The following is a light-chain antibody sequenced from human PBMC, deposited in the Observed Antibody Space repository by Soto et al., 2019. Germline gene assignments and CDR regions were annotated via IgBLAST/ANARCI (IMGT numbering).Light chain of an antibody. Sequence: AIRMTQSPSSFSASTGDRVTITCRASQGISSYLAWYQQKPGKAPKLLIYAASTLQSGVLSRFSGSGSGTDFTLTISCLQSEDFATYYCQQYYSYPRTFGQGTKVDIK. CDR3: QQYYSYPRT. CDR1: QGISSY. V-gene: IGKV1-8*01. CDR2: AAS. J-gene: IGKJ1*01.